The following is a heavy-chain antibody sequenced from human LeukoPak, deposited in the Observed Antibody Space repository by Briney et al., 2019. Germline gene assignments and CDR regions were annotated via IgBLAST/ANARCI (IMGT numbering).Heavy chain of an antibody. CDR3: ASRGTMVRGVNDY. D-gene: IGHD3-10*01. V-gene: IGHV4-59*08. CDR2: IYYSGST. Sequence: SETLSLTCTVSGGSISTYYWSWIRQPPGKGLEWIGYIYYSGSTNYNPSLKSRVTISVDTSKNQFSLKLSSVTAADTAVYYCASRGTMVRGVNDYWGQGTLVTVSS. CDR1: GGSISTYY. J-gene: IGHJ4*02.